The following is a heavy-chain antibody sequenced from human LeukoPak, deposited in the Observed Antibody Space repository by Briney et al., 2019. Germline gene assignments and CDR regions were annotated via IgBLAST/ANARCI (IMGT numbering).Heavy chain of an antibody. Sequence: SETLSLTCTVSGGSISSYYWSWIRQPPGKGPEWIGYIYYSGSTNYNPSLKSRVTISVDTSKNQFSLKLSSVTAADTAVYYCARRTLEYDSSGYYYGWFDPWAQGTLVTVSS. V-gene: IGHV4-59*08. J-gene: IGHJ5*02. CDR1: GGSISSYY. D-gene: IGHD3-22*01. CDR2: IYYSGST. CDR3: ARRTLEYDSSGYYYGWFDP.